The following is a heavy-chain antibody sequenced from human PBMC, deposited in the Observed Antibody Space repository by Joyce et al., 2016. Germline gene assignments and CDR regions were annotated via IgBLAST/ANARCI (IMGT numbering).Heavy chain of an antibody. CDR1: GGPFRGFF. Sequence: QVQLQQWGAGLLKPSETLSLTCAVSGGPFRGFFWTWVRQPPGKGLGWIGDINNSGVTNDNPSLKTRVTFSVDTSKNQFSLKLTSLSAADTAVYYCARSQWLAPLMYWGQGTPVTVSS. CDR2: INNSGVT. J-gene: IGHJ4*02. CDR3: ARSQWLAPLMY. V-gene: IGHV4-34*01. D-gene: IGHD6-19*01.